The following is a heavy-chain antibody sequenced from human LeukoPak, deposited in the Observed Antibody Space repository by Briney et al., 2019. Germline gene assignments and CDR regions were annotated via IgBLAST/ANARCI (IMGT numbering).Heavy chain of an antibody. CDR1: GFTFGDYA. CDR3: TGNLSSSWYYFDY. Sequence: GGSLRLSCTASGFTFGDYAMSWVRQAPGKGLEWVAFIGSKAYGGTTEYAASVKGRFTISRDDSKSIAYLQMNSLKTEDTAVYYCTGNLSSSWYYFDYWGQETLVTVSS. V-gene: IGHV3-49*04. CDR2: IGSKAYGGTT. D-gene: IGHD6-13*01. J-gene: IGHJ4*02.